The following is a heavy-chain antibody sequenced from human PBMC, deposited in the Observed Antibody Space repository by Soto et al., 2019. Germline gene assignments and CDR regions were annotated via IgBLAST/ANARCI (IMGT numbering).Heavy chain of an antibody. CDR2: INHSGST. CDR1: GGSFSGYY. D-gene: IGHD1-7*01. V-gene: IGHV4-34*01. J-gene: IGHJ4*02. CDR3: ARDKTTGLFGY. Sequence: QVQLQQWGAGLLKPSETLSLTCAVYGGSFSGYYWTWIRQPPGTGLEWIGEINHSGSTNYNPSLKSRVTISVDTSKNQFSLKLTSVTAADTAAYYCARDKTTGLFGYWGQGTLVTVSP.